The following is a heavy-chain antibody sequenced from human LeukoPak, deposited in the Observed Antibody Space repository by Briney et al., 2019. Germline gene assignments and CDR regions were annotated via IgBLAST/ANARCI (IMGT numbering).Heavy chain of an antibody. CDR3: ARDFTPEWFDIH. Sequence: GSLRLSCVASGLAFSSYSMHWVRQAPGKGLEWVGVISYDGSDEYYTDSVKGRFTISRDNSKNTVYLQMNSLRADDTAVYYCARDFTPEWFDIHWGQGTLVTVS. V-gene: IGHV3-30*04. J-gene: IGHJ4*02. CDR1: GLAFSSYS. CDR2: ISYDGSDE. D-gene: IGHD3-3*01.